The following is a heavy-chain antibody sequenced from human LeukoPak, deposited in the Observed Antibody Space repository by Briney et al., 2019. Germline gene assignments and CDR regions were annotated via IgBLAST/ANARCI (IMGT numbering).Heavy chain of an antibody. V-gene: IGHV3-74*01. CDR2: INNDGSGT. CDR3: ARGSSSWYFDY. Sequence: GGSLRLSCAASGFTFSSYWMHWVRQAPGKGPVWVSRINNDGSGTTYADSVKGRFTISRDDAKNTLYLQMNSLRAEDTAVYYCARGSSSWYFDYWGQGTLVTVSS. J-gene: IGHJ4*02. CDR1: GFTFSSYW. D-gene: IGHD6-13*01.